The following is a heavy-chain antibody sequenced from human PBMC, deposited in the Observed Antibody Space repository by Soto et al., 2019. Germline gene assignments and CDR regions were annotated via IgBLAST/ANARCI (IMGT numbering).Heavy chain of an antibody. V-gene: IGHV4-34*01. CDR1: GGSFSGYY. CDR3: ARTGSGSGWYPRDY. D-gene: IGHD6-19*01. CDR2: INHSGST. J-gene: IGHJ4*02. Sequence: QVQLQQWGAGLLKPSETLSLTCAVYGGSFSGYYWSWIRQPPGKGLEWIGEINHSGSTNYNPSLKSRVTISVDTSKNQFSLKLSSVTAADTAVYYCARTGSGSGWYPRDYWGQGTLVTVSS.